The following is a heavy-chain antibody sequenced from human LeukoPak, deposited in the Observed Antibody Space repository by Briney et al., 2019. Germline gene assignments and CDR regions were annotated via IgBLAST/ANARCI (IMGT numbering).Heavy chain of an antibody. CDR3: ARDSSSHSGSDY. Sequence: ATVKVSRKASGGTFSSYAISWVRQAPGQGLGWMGGIIPIFGTANYAQKFQGRVTITADESTSTAYMELSSLRSEDTAVYYCARDSSSHSGSDYWGQGTLVTVSS. J-gene: IGHJ4*02. CDR1: GGTFSSYA. V-gene: IGHV1-69*13. D-gene: IGHD1-26*01. CDR2: IIPIFGTA.